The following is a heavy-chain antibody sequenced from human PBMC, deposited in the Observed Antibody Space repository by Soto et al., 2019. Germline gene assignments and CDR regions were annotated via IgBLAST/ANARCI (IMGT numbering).Heavy chain of an antibody. D-gene: IGHD2-15*01. CDR2: ISAYNGNT. CDR1: GYTFTSYC. V-gene: IGHV1-18*01. J-gene: IGHJ4*02. CDR3: ARRSRYCSGGSCYRGLSPFDY. Sequence: ASVKVSCKASGYTFTSYCISWVRQAPGQGLEWMGWISAYNGNTNYAQKLQGRVTMTTDTSTSTAYMELRSLRSDDTAVYYCARRSRYCSGGSCYRGLSPFDYWGQGTLVNVSS.